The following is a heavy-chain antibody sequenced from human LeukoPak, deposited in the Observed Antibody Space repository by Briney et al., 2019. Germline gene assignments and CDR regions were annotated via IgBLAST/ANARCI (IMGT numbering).Heavy chain of an antibody. V-gene: IGHV3-21*01. CDR2: ISSSRSYI. D-gene: IGHD1-26*01. Sequence: GGTLTLSCAASGFTFSSYSMNWVRQPPGKGLEWVASISSSRSYIYYADSVKARFTISRNNANNSLYLQTHSLSAEDTAVYYCAPGEELLDYWGQGTLVTVSS. J-gene: IGHJ4*02. CDR1: GFTFSSYS. CDR3: APGEELLDY.